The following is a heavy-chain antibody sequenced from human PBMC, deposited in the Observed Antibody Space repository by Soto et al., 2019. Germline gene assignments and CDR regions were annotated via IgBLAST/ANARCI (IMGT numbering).Heavy chain of an antibody. J-gene: IGHJ5*02. D-gene: IGHD2-21*01. CDR3: ARAGLWWGDNWFDP. V-gene: IGHV1-18*04. CDR2: TSAYNGNT. Sequence: ASVKVSCKASGYTFTSYGISWVRQAPGQGLEWMGWTSAYNGNTNYAQKLQGRVTMTTDTSTSTAYMELRSLRSDDTAVYYCARAGLWWGDNWFDPWGQGTLVTVSS. CDR1: GYTFTSYG.